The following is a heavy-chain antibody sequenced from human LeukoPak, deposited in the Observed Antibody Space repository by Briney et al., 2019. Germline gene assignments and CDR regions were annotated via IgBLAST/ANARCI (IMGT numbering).Heavy chain of an antibody. CDR3: AKSQWLVDGPFDY. D-gene: IGHD6-19*01. CDR1: GFTFSSYS. J-gene: IGHJ4*02. V-gene: IGHV3-30*18. CDR2: ISYDGSNK. Sequence: GGSLRLSCAASGFTFSSYSMNWVRQAPGKGLEWVAVISYDGSNKYYADSVKGRFTISRDNFKNTLYLQMNSLRAEDTAVYYCAKSQWLVDGPFDYWGQGTLVTVSS.